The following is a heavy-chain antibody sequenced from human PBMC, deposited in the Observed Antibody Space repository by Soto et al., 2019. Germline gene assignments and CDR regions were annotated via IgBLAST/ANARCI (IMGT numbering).Heavy chain of an antibody. D-gene: IGHD3-22*01. CDR3: ASHYYDSSGYWFDY. Sequence: QVQLVESGGGVVQPGRSLRLSCAASGFTFSSYGMHWVRQAPGKGLEWVAVIWYDGSNKYYADSVKGRFTISRDNSKNTLYLQMNSLRAEDTAVYYRASHYYDSSGYWFDYWGQGTLVTVSS. CDR1: GFTFSSYG. V-gene: IGHV3-33*01. CDR2: IWYDGSNK. J-gene: IGHJ4*02.